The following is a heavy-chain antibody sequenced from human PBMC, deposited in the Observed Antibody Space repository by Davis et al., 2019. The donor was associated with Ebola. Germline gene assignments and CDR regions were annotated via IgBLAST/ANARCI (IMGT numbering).Heavy chain of an antibody. J-gene: IGHJ6*01. Sequence: AASVKVSCKASGYRINDYYIHWLRQAPGQGLEWMGWINTGGGTKYSQKFQGRVTMTRDTSTSTAYMELRSLHQGPIGLPPGTLLQEHLWG. V-gene: IGHV1-2*02. CDR3: TLLQEHL. CDR1: GYRINDYY. CDR2: INTGGGT.